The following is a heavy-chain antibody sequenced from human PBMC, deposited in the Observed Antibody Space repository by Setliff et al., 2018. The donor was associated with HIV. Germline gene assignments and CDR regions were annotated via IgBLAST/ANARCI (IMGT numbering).Heavy chain of an antibody. J-gene: IGHJ4*01. V-gene: IGHV4-34*01. CDR2: INPNGDT. Sequence: SETLSLTCAVYGGSFSGHFWTWIRQPPGKGLEWIGNINPNGDTNYNYISSMKGRLTLSLDTSKNQYSLTLRSVTAADTAVYYCASLLVFPAGGLFDFWGHGNLVTVSS. CDR3: ASLLVFPAGGLFDF. D-gene: IGHD1-26*01. CDR1: GGSFSGHF.